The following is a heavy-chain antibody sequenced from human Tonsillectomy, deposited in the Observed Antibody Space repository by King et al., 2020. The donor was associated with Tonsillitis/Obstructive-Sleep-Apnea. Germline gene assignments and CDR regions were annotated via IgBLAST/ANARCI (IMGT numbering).Heavy chain of an antibody. CDR1: GGSISNYY. J-gene: IGHJ3*02. D-gene: IGHD2-8*01. V-gene: IGHV4-59*01. Sequence: QLQESGPGLVKPSETLSLTCTVSGGSISNYYWSWIRQPPGKGLEWIGFIYYSGSTNYNPSLKSRVTISVDTSKNQFSLKLGSVTAADTAVYYCARDMVLEAGGDAFDIWGQGTMVTVSS. CDR3: ARDMVLEAGGDAFDI. CDR2: IYYSGST.